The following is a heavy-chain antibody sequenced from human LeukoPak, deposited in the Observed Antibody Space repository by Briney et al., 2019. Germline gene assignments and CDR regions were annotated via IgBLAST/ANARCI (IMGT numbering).Heavy chain of an antibody. CDR2: FDPEDGET. CDR3: AAVKTYYYDTSGYYFPLNAFDI. J-gene: IGHJ3*02. V-gene: IGHV1-24*01. CDR1: GYSLTELS. D-gene: IGHD3-22*01. Sequence: ASVKVSCKVSGYSLTELSMHWVRQAPGKGLEWMGGFDPEDGETIYAQKFQGRVTMTEDTSTDTAYTELSSLRSEDTAVYYCAAVKTYYYDTSGYYFPLNAFDIWGQGTMVTVSS.